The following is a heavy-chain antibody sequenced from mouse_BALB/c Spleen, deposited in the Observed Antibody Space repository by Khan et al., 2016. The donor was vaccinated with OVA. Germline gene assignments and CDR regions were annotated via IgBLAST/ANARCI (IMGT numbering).Heavy chain of an antibody. V-gene: IGHV1-81*01. CDR3: ARGDGYYVYFAY. Sequence: QVQLQQSGPELVKPGASVKMSCKASGYTFTYYVITWVKQRTGQGLEWIGEIYPGSDNAYYNERFKGKATLTADKSSNTTHMQLRSLTSDDSAVDFCARGDGYYVYFAYWGQGTTLTVSS. D-gene: IGHD2-3*01. J-gene: IGHJ2*01. CDR2: IYPGSDNA. CDR1: GYTFTYYV.